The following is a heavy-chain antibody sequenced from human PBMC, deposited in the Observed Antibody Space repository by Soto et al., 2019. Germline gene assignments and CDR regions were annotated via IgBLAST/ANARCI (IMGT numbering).Heavy chain of an antibody. V-gene: IGHV6-1*01. CDR1: GDSDSSNTGA. J-gene: IGHJ3*02. D-gene: IGHD2-8*01. CDR3: ARGGPNGPDAFDI. Sequence: SQALSLTCAISGDSDSSNTGAWYWIRQTPSRGLECLGRIYFRSKWYHDYAVSVKSRITINPDTSKNQFSLQLKSVTPEDTAVYYCARGGPNGPDAFDIWGQGTMVTVSS. CDR2: IYFRSKWYH.